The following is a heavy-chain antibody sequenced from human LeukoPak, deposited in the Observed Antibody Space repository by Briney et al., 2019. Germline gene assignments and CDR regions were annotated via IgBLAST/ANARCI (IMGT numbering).Heavy chain of an antibody. J-gene: IGHJ4*02. CDR3: AKMPTPSGYGLATFDY. Sequence: GGSLRLSCAASGFTFDNYAMSWVRQAPGKGLEWVSSISASGGSTYYADSVKGRFTISRDNSKNTLYLQMNSLRAEDTAVYYCAKMPTPSGYGLATFDYWGQGTLVTVSS. CDR1: GFTFDNYA. V-gene: IGHV3-23*01. D-gene: IGHD5-12*01. CDR2: ISASGGST.